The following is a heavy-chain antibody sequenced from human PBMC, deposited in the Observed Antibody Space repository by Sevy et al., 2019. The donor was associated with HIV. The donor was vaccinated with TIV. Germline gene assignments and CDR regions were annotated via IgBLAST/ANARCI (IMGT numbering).Heavy chain of an antibody. CDR1: GFSFSNYV. CDR2: VSPTSLST. Sequence: GGCLRLSCTASGFSFSNYVMAWVRQAPGKGLEWVSSVSPTSLSTYYAESVKDRFTISRDNSKNTLYLQMNSLRAEDTAIYYCAKLHSRMIPGNGALDYWGRGTLVTVSS. V-gene: IGHV3-23*01. CDR3: AKLHSRMIPGNGALDY. D-gene: IGHD3-16*01. J-gene: IGHJ4*01.